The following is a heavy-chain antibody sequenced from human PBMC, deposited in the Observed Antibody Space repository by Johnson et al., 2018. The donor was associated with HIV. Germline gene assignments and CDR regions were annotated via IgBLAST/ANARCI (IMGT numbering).Heavy chain of an antibody. CDR1: GFTFSSYA. CDR2: ISYDGSNQ. Sequence: QVQLVESGGGVVQPGRSLRLSCAASGFTFSSYAMHWVRQAPGKGLEWVAVISYDGSNQYCADSVKGRYPISRDNSKNTLYLQMNSLRAEDTAVYYCAKGNYYDSSGYYGSTHAFDIWGQGTMVTISS. J-gene: IGHJ3*02. V-gene: IGHV3-30*04. CDR3: AKGNYYDSSGYYGSTHAFDI. D-gene: IGHD3-22*01.